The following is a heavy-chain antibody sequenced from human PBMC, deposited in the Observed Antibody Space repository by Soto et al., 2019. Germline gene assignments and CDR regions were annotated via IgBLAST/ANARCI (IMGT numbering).Heavy chain of an antibody. CDR3: ARHSYYSNPLRFDP. CDR2: IHYSGST. D-gene: IGHD4-4*01. CDR1: GGSITGYY. J-gene: IGHJ5*02. V-gene: IGHV4-59*08. Sequence: QVQLQESGPGLVQPWETLSLTCTVSGGSITGYYWSWIRQPPGKGPEWIGNIHYSGSTNYNPSLKSRVTISVDTSKNQFSLRLSSVTAAETAVYYCARHSYYSNPLRFDPWGQGTLVTVSS.